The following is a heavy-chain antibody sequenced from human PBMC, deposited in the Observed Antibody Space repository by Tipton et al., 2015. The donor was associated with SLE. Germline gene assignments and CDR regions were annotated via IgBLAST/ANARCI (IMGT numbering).Heavy chain of an antibody. D-gene: IGHD6-13*01. V-gene: IGHV4-34*01. CDR1: GGSFSGYY. CDR3: ASGRYSSSWHWAYYCDY. Sequence: TLSLTCAVYGGSFSGYYWSWIRQPPGKGLEWIGEINHSGSTNYNLSLKSRVTISVDTSKNQFSLKLSSVTAADTAVYYCASGRYSSSWHWAYYCDYWGQGTLGTVSS. CDR2: INHSGST. J-gene: IGHJ4*02.